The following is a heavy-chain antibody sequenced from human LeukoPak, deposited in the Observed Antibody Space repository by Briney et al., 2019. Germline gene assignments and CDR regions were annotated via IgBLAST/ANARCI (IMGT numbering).Heavy chain of an antibody. CDR2: ISGSGGST. V-gene: IGHV3-23*01. Sequence: PGGSLRLSCAASGFTFSSYAMSWVRQAPGKGLEWVSAISGSGGSTYYADSVKGRFTISRDNSKNTLYLQMNSLRAEDTAVYYCARLGYSSSWTYYFDYWGQGTLVTVSS. CDR1: GFTFSSYA. CDR3: ARLGYSSSWTYYFDY. D-gene: IGHD6-13*01. J-gene: IGHJ4*02.